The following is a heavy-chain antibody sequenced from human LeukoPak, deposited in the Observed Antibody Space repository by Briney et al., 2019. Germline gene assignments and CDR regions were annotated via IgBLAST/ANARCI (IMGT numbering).Heavy chain of an antibody. CDR2: ISYSGNT. D-gene: IGHD1-26*01. J-gene: IGHJ6*02. V-gene: IGHV4-39*07. Sequence: SETLSLTCTVSGGSISSSSYFWGWIRQPPGKGLEWIGSISYSGNTYYNPSLKSRVTISGDTSKNQFSLKVISVTAADTAVYYCARDLVKEKPSGGFYYYGMDVWGQGTTVTVSS. CDR1: GGSISSSSYF. CDR3: ARDLVKEKPSGGFYYYGMDV.